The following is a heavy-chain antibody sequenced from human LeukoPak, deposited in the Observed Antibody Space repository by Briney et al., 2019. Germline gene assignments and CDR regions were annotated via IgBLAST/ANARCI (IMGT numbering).Heavy chain of an antibody. J-gene: IGHJ5*02. D-gene: IGHD3-9*01. Sequence: TSETLSLTCAVYGGSFSGYYWSWIRQPPGKGLEWTGEINHSGSTNYNPSLKSRVTISVDTSKNQFSLKLSSVTAADTAVYYCARGSHGYFGYRPRGWFDPWGQGTLVTVSS. V-gene: IGHV4-34*01. CDR3: ARGSHGYFGYRPRGWFDP. CDR2: INHSGST. CDR1: GGSFSGYY.